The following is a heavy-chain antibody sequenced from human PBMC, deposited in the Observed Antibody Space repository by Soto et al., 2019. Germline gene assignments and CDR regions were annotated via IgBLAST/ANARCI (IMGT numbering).Heavy chain of an antibody. J-gene: IGHJ4*02. V-gene: IGHV4-31*03. D-gene: IGHD3-16*01. CDR1: GGSISSGGYY. Sequence: PSETLSLTCSVSGGSISSGGYYWSWIRQHPGKGLEWIGHIYYSGMTHHNPSLKSRVATSVDTPKNQFSLKVNSVTAADTAVYYCARGVWGTSYYFDSWGQGTLVTVSS. CDR2: IYYSGMT. CDR3: ARGVWGTSYYFDS.